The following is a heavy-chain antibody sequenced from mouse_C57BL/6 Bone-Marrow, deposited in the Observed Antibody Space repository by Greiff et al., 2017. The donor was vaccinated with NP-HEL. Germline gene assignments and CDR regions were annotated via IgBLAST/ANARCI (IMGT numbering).Heavy chain of an antibody. D-gene: IGHD1-1*01. J-gene: IGHJ4*01. V-gene: IGHV5-6*02. CDR1: GFTFSSYG. CDR2: ISSGGSYT. Sequence: DVHLVESGGDLVKPGGSLKLSCAASGFTFSSYGMSWVRQTPDKRLEWVATISSGGSYTYYPDSVKGRFTISRDNAKNTLYLQMSSLKSEDTAMYYCARRGDYYGSTYAMDYWGQGTSVTVSS. CDR3: ARRGDYYGSTYAMDY.